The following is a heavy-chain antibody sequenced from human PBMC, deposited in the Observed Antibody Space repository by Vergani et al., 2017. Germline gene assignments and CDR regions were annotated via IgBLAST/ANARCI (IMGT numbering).Heavy chain of an antibody. CDR2: ISYDGSNK. CDR3: AKDESLEIGIEYYYDSSGYSYFDL. CDR1: GFTFSSYG. Sequence: QVQLVESGGGVVQPGRSLRLSCAASGFTFSSYGMHWVRQAPGKGLEWVAVISYDGSNKYYADSVKGRFTISRDNSKNTLYLQMNSLRAEDTAVYYCAKDESLEIGIEYYYDSSGYSYFDLWGRGTLVTVSS. J-gene: IGHJ2*01. V-gene: IGHV3-30*18. D-gene: IGHD3-22*01.